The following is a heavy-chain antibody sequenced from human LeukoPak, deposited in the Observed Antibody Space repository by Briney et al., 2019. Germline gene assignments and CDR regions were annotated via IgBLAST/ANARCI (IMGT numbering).Heavy chain of an antibody. CDR3: ARGLDIVVVPAANERGNWFDP. V-gene: IGHV3-33*01. Sequence: TGGSLRLSCAAFGFTFSSYGMHWVRQAPGRGLECVAVIWYDGSNKYYADSVKGRFPISRDNSKNALYLQKNSLRAEDTAVYYCARGLDIVVVPAANERGNWFDPWGQGTLVTVSS. J-gene: IGHJ5*02. CDR2: IWYDGSNK. CDR1: GFTFSSYG. D-gene: IGHD2-2*03.